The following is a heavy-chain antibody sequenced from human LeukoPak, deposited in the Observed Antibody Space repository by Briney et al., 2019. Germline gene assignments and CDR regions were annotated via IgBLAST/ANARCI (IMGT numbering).Heavy chain of an antibody. Sequence: SEALSLTCTVSGGSISSYYWSWIRRPPGKGLEWIGYIYYSGSTNYNPSLKSRVTISVDTSKNQFSLKLSSVTAADTAVYYCASAGSNSGYFDYWGQGTLVTVSS. CDR2: IYYSGST. D-gene: IGHD1-26*01. CDR1: GGSISSYY. J-gene: IGHJ4*02. CDR3: ASAGSNSGYFDY. V-gene: IGHV4-59*01.